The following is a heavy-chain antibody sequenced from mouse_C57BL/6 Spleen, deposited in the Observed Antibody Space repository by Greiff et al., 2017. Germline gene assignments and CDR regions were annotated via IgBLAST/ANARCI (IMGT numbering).Heavy chain of an antibody. V-gene: IGHV3-6*01. CDR2: ISYDGSN. CDR3: AREGGTTVAHYFDD. Sequence: DVKLQESGPGLVKPSQSLSLTCSVTGYSITSGYYWNWIRQFPGNKLEWMGYISYDGSNNYNPSLKNRISITRDTSKNQFFLKLNSVTTEDTATYYCAREGGTTVAHYFDDWGQGTTLTVSS. J-gene: IGHJ2*01. D-gene: IGHD1-1*01. CDR1: GYSITSGYY.